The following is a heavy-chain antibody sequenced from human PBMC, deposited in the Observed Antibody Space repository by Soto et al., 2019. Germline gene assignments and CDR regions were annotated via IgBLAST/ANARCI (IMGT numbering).Heavy chain of an antibody. CDR1: GFTFSNYA. CDR3: TKGLRLPFDY. Sequence: GGSLRLSCAASGFTFSNYAMSWVRQAPGSGLEWVSGISGDGGGTYYADSVTGRFTISRDNSKNTLSVQMNSLRAEDTAVYYCTKGLRLPFDYWGHGTLVTVSS. V-gene: IGHV3-23*01. J-gene: IGHJ4*01. D-gene: IGHD2-8*01. CDR2: ISGDGGGT.